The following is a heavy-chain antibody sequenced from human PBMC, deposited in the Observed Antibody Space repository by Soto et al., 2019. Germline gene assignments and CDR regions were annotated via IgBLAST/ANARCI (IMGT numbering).Heavy chain of an antibody. CDR1: GGSISSGGYY. CDR3: ARGPPKAIVVVANGAFDY. Sequence: SETLSLTCTVSGGSISSGGYYWSWIRQHPGKGLEWIGYIYYSGSTYYNPSLKSRVTISVDTSMNQFSLKLSSVTAADTAVYYCARGPPKAIVVVANGAFDYWGQGTLVTVSS. CDR2: IYYSGST. J-gene: IGHJ4*02. V-gene: IGHV4-31*03. D-gene: IGHD2-15*01.